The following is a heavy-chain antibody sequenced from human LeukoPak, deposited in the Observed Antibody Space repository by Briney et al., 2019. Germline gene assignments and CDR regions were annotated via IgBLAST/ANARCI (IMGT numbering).Heavy chain of an antibody. V-gene: IGHV3-30*03. CDR3: ARADEIFGLPFDY. Sequence: PGRSLRLSCAASGFTFSSYGMHWVRQAPGKGLEWVAVISYDRSNKYYADSVKGRFTNSRDSAKNSLYLQMNSLRAEDTAVYYCARADEIFGLPFDYWGQGTLVTVSS. CDR1: GFTFSSYG. CDR2: ISYDRSNK. D-gene: IGHD3-9*01. J-gene: IGHJ4*02.